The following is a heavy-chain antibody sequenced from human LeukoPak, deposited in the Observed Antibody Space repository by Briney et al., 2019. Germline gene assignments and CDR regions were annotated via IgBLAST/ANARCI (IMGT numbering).Heavy chain of an antibody. Sequence: GGSLRLSCAASGFTFSSYGMHWVRQAPGKGLEWVAVISYDESFKYYSDSVKGRFTISRDNAKDSLDLQMNNLRAEDTAVYYCAALIIGRPFDYWGQGTLVIVSS. CDR2: ISYDESFK. CDR3: AALIIGRPFDY. J-gene: IGHJ4*02. V-gene: IGHV3-30*03. D-gene: IGHD1-26*01. CDR1: GFTFSSYG.